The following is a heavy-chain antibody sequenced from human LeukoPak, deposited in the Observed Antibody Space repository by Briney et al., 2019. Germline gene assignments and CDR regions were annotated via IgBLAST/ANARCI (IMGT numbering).Heavy chain of an antibody. CDR3: ARASITMVRGFPFDY. D-gene: IGHD3-10*01. CDR2: ISWNSGSI. Sequence: GRSLRLSCAASGFTFDDYAMHWVRQAPGKGLEWVSGISWNSGSIGYADSVKGRFTISRDNAKNSLYLQMNSLRAEDTAVYYCARASITMVRGFPFDYWGQGTLVTVSS. J-gene: IGHJ4*02. V-gene: IGHV3-9*01. CDR1: GFTFDDYA.